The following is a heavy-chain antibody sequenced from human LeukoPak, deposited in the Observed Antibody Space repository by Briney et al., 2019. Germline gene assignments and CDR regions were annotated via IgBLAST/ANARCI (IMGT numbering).Heavy chain of an antibody. D-gene: IGHD4-17*01. CDR2: INHSGST. CDR1: GGSISSYY. J-gene: IGHJ4*02. V-gene: IGHV4-34*01. CDR3: ARASKEGTTVTRFDY. Sequence: SETLSLTCTVSGGSISSYYWSWIRQPPGKGLEWIGEINHSGSTNYNPSLKSRVTISVDTSKNQFSLKLTSVTAADTAVYYCARASKEGTTVTRFDYWGQGTLVTVSS.